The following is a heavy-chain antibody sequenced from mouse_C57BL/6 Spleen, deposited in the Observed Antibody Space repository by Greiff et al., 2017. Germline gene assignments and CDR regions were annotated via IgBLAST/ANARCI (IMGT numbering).Heavy chain of an antibody. D-gene: IGHD2-4*01. Sequence: EVMLVESGGGLVQPKGSLKLSCAASGFSFNTYAMNWVRQAPGKGLEWVARIRSKSNNYATYYADSVKDRFTISRDDSESMLYLQMNNLKTEDTAMYYCVRQIYYDSGWFAYWGQGTLVTVSA. CDR1: GFSFNTYA. CDR3: VRQIYYDSGWFAY. CDR2: IRSKSNNYAT. J-gene: IGHJ3*01. V-gene: IGHV10-1*01.